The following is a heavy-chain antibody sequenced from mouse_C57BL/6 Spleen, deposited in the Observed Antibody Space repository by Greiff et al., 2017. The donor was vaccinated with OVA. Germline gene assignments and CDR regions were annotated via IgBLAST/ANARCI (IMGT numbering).Heavy chain of an antibody. D-gene: IGHD2-4*01. CDR3: ARGDDYDGAWFAY. J-gene: IGHJ3*01. V-gene: IGHV1-18*01. CDR2: INPNNGGT. CDR1: GYTFTDYN. Sequence: EVQLQQSGPELVKPGASVKIPCKASGYTFTDYNMDWVKQSHGKSLEWIGAINPNNGGTIYNQKFKGKATLTVDKSSSTAYMELRSLTSEDTAVYYCARGDDYDGAWFAYWGQGTLVTVSA.